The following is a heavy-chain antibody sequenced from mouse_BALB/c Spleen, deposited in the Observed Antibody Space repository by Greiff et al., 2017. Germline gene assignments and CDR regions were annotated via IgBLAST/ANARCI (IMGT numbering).Heavy chain of an antibody. J-gene: IGHJ3*01. Sequence: VQLQQSGAELVRPGTSVKVSCKASGYAFTNYLIEWVKQRPGQGLEWIGVINPGSGGTNYNEKFKGKATLTADKSTSTSYMQLSSLTSDDYAVYFCARSDYGNWAWFGYWGQGTLVTVSA. CDR2: INPGSGGT. V-gene: IGHV1-54*01. CDR1: GYAFTNYL. D-gene: IGHD2-1*01. CDR3: ARSDYGNWAWFGY.